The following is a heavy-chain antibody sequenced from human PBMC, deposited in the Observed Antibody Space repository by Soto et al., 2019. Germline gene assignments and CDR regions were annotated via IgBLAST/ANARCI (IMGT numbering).Heavy chain of an antibody. CDR2: IYYSGST. J-gene: IGHJ4*02. Sequence: QVQLQESGPGLVKPSQTLSLTCTVSGGSISSGGYYWSWIRQHPGKGLEWIGYIYYSGSTYYNPSLKSRVTISVDTSKNQSSLKLSSVTAADTAVYYCARGVTMVRGVIHTPDFDYWGQGTLVTVSS. CDR3: ARGVTMVRGVIHTPDFDY. V-gene: IGHV4-31*03. D-gene: IGHD3-10*01. CDR1: GGSISSGGYY.